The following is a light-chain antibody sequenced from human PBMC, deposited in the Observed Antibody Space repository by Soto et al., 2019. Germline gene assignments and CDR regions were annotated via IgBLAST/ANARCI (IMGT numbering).Light chain of an antibody. Sequence: EIQVTQSPSSLSASVGDRVTITCRASQSITNYLNWYQQKPGKAPKLLIYAASSLQSGVPSRFSGSGSGTDFTLTISSLQPEDFATYYCQQSYSTPPITFGQGTRLE. CDR1: QSITNY. CDR3: QQSYSTPPIT. V-gene: IGKV1-39*01. CDR2: AAS. J-gene: IGKJ5*01.